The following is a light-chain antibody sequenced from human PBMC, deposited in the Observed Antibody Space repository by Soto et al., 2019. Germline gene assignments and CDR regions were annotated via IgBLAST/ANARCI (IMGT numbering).Light chain of an antibody. V-gene: IGKV3-15*01. CDR1: QSVSDN. CDR3: QQYNNWPQT. CDR2: GSS. J-gene: IGKJ1*01. Sequence: EIALTQSPATLSVSPGERVTLSCRASQSVSDNLAWYQQKPGQAPRLLIYGSSTRATGIPARVSGSGSGTEFTLTISSRQSEDFAVYFCQQYNNWPQTFGQGTKVDI.